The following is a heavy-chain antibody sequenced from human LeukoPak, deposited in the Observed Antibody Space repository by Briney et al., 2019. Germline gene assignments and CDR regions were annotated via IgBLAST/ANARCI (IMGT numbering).Heavy chain of an antibody. CDR2: INPNSGGT. D-gene: IGHD3-22*01. J-gene: IGHJ4*02. CDR1: GYSFIGYY. CDR3: ARGEGYYDSSGYTY. Sequence: ASVKVSCKASGYSFIGYYMHWVRQAPGQGLEWMGWINPNSGGTNYAQKFQGRVTMTRDTSISTAYMELSRLRSDDTAVYYCARGEGYYDSSGYTYWGQGTLVTVSS. V-gene: IGHV1-2*02.